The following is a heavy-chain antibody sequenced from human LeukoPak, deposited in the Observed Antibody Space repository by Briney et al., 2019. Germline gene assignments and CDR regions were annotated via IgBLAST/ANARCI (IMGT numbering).Heavy chain of an antibody. CDR2: IYYSGST. D-gene: IGHD3-16*02. CDR3: ARDSIAMTWYLEL. CDR1: GGSISSYY. Sequence: SEALSLTCTVSGGSISSYYWSWVRQPPGKGLEWIGYIYYSGSTNYNPSLKSRVTISVDTSKNQFSLKLSSVTAADTAVYYCARDSIAMTWYLELWGPGTLVTVSS. V-gene: IGHV4-59*01. J-gene: IGHJ2*01.